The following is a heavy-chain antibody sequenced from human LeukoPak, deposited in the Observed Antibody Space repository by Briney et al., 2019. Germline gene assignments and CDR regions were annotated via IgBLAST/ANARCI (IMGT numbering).Heavy chain of an antibody. D-gene: IGHD6-13*01. J-gene: IGHJ5*02. CDR1: GGSISSSSYY. V-gene: IGHV4-39*01. CDR2: IYYSGGT. CDR3: ARHRWYSSSWYWFDP. Sequence: SETLSLTCTVSGGSISSSSYYWGWIRQPPGKGLEWIGSIYYSGGTYYNPSLKSRVTISVDTSKNQFSLKLSSVTAADTAVYYCARHRWYSSSWYWFDPWGQGTLVTVSS.